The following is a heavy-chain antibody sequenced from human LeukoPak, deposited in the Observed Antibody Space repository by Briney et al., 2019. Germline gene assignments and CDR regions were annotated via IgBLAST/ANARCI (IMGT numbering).Heavy chain of an antibody. J-gene: IGHJ4*02. CDR2: INPSDGST. CDR1: GYTFTSYY. Sequence: ASVKVSCKASGYTFTSYYMHWVRQAPGQGLEWMGIINPSDGSTSYAQKFQGRVTMTRDTSTSTVYMELSSLRSEDTAVYYCARDSKAYYYDSSGYYSYFDYWGQGTLVTVSS. CDR3: ARDSKAYYYDSSGYYSYFDY. D-gene: IGHD3-22*01. V-gene: IGHV1-46*01.